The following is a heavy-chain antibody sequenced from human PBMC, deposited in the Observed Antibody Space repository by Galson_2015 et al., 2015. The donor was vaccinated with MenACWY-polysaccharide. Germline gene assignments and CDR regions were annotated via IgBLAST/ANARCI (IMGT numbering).Heavy chain of an antibody. CDR2: TFHSGSL. J-gene: IGHJ4*01. V-gene: IGHV4-38-2*01. D-gene: IGHD2/OR15-2a*01. Sequence: GTLYLTCRVSHSSINSSYYWGWVRQPPGQGLEWVGSTFHSGSLYQNPSLRGRVTMSVAPSTNHFSLDLTSVTAADTAAYYCTSGLLRWFPFDYCGHGTLDTVAS. CDR3: TSGLLRWFPFDY. CDR1: HSSINSSYY.